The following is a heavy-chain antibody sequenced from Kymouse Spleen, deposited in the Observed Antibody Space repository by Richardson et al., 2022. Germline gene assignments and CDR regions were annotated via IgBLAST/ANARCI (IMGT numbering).Heavy chain of an antibody. Sequence: QVQLVESGGGVVQPGRSLRLSCAASGFTFSSYGMHWVRQAPGKGLEWVAVISYDGSNKYYADSVKGRFTISRDNSKNTLYLQMNSLRAEDTAVYYCAKDYYDILTGYYPIQYYYYYYGMDVWGQGTTVTVSS. D-gene: IGHD3-9*01. V-gene: IGHV3-30*18. J-gene: IGHJ6*02. CDR3: AKDYYDILTGYYPIQYYYYYYGMDV. CDR1: GFTFSSYG. CDR2: ISYDGSNK.